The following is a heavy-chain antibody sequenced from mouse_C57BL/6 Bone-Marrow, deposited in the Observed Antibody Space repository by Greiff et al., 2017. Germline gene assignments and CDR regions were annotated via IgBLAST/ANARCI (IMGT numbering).Heavy chain of an antibody. Sequence: EVKLQESGPGLVKPSQSLSLTCSVTGYSITSGYYWNWLRQFPGNKLEWMGYISYDGSNNYNPSLKNRISITRDTSKNQFFLKLNSVTTEDTATYYCAFYYGSSYWYFDVWGTGTTVTVSS. CDR3: AFYYGSSYWYFDV. D-gene: IGHD1-1*01. CDR1: GYSITSGYY. J-gene: IGHJ1*03. V-gene: IGHV3-6*01. CDR2: ISYDGSN.